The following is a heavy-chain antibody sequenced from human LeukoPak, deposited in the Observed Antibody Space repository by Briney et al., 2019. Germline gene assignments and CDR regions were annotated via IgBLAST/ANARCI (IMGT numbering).Heavy chain of an antibody. CDR3: ARSASYCSSTSCYYYDY. J-gene: IGHJ4*02. D-gene: IGHD2-2*01. CDR1: GFTFSSYA. CDR2: ISYDGGNK. Sequence: PGRSLRLSCAASGFTFSSYAMHWVRQAPGKGLEWVAVISYDGGNKYYADSVKGRFTISRDNSKNTLYLQMNSLRAEDTAVYYCARSASYCSSTSCYYYDYWGQGTLVTVSS. V-gene: IGHV3-30*04.